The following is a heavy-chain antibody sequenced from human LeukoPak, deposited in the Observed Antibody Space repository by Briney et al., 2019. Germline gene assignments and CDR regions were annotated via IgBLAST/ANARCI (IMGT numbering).Heavy chain of an antibody. D-gene: IGHD2-8*01. V-gene: IGHV3-74*01. CDR2: INSDGSGT. CDR1: GFTFNSYW. Sequence: GGSLRLSCAASGFTFNSYWMHWVRQAPGKGLVWVSRINSDGSGTSDADFVKGRFTISRDNSKNTLYLQMNSLRAEDTAMYYCARDRLTNDAFDIWGQGAMVTVSS. J-gene: IGHJ3*02. CDR3: ARDRLTNDAFDI.